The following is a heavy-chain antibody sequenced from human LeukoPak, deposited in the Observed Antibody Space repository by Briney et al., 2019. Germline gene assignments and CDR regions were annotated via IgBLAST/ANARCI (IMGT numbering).Heavy chain of an antibody. V-gene: IGHV3-7*01. CDR2: INQDGREK. Sequence: GGSLRLSCAASGFTFSDYWMTWVRQAPGKGLEWVANINQDGREKYYVDSVKGRFTISRDNAKNSLYLQMNSLRAEDTAVYYCARGVNWFDPWGQGTLVTVSS. J-gene: IGHJ5*02. CDR1: GFTFSDYW. CDR3: ARGVNWFDP.